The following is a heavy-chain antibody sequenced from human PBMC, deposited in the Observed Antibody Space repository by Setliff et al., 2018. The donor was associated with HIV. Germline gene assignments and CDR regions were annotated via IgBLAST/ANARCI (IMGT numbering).Heavy chain of an antibody. V-gene: IGHV7-4-1*02. CDR3: TRDWPTYSWEDNWCDAFDI. CDR2: INTNTGKS. CDR1: GYTFTAYA. J-gene: IGHJ3*02. Sequence: ASVKVSCKASGYTFTAYAMHWVRQAPGQGLEWMGWINTNTGKSTYAQGFPGRLIFSLDTSVSTAYLQISSLKAEDTAMYYCTRDWPTYSWEDNWCDAFDIWGQGTMVTVSS. D-gene: IGHD1-1*01.